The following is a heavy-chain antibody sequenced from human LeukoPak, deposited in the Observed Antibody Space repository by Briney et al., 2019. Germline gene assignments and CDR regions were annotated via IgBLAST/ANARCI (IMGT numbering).Heavy chain of an antibody. CDR3: ARVAGYYYGMDV. V-gene: IGHV4-4*02. Sequence: SETLSLTCAVSGGSISSSNWWSWVRQPPGKGLEWIGEIYHSGSTNYNPSLKSRVTISVDKPKNQFSLKLSSVTAADTAVYYCARVAGYYYGMDVWGQGTTVTVSS. CDR1: GGSISSSNW. CDR2: IYHSGST. J-gene: IGHJ6*02.